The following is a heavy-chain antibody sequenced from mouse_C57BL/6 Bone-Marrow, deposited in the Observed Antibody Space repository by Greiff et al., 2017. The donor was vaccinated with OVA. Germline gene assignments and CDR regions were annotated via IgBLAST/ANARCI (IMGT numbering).Heavy chain of an antibody. J-gene: IGHJ4*01. CDR2: IYPSDSET. CDR1: GYTFTSYW. CDR3: ARRGIYYGNYDAMDC. V-gene: IGHV1-61*01. D-gene: IGHD2-1*01. Sequence: QVQLQQPGAELVRPGSSVKLSCKASGYTFTSYWMDWVKQRPGQGLEWIGNIYPSDSETHYNQKFKDKATLTVDKSSSTAYMQLSSLTSEDSAVYYCARRGIYYGNYDAMDCWGQGTSVTVSS.